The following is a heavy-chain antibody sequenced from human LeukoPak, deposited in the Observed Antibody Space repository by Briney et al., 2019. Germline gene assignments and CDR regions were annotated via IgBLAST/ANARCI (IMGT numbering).Heavy chain of an antibody. V-gene: IGHV4-59*01. CDR3: ARGVNSGYFDY. J-gene: IGHJ4*02. Sequence: PSETLSLTCTVSGGSISSYYWTWIRQPPGKGLEWIGYIYYSGNTNYNPSLKSRVTISVDTSKNQFSLKLTSVTAADTAVYYCARGVNSGYFDYCGQGTLVTVSS. CDR1: GGSISSYY. D-gene: IGHD1-26*01. CDR2: IYYSGNT.